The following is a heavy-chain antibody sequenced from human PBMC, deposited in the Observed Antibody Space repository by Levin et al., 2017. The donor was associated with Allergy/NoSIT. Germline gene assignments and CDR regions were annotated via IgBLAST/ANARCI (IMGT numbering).Heavy chain of an antibody. V-gene: IGHV1-18*01. J-gene: IGHJ4*02. CDR2: ISAHGNT. CDR3: ARDRSNSDF. CDR1: GYIFTSFG. Sequence: VASVKVSCQASGYIFTSFGISWVRQAPGQGLEWMGWISAHGNTDYAQKFQGRVTMTTDTSTSTAYMELRSLRSDDTAVYYCARDRSNSDFWGQGTPVTVSS. D-gene: IGHD4-23*01.